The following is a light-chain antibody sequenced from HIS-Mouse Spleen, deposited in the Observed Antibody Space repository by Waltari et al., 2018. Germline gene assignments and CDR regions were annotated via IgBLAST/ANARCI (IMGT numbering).Light chain of an antibody. CDR2: EDS. Sequence: SYELTQPPSVSVSPGQTARITCSGDALPKKYAYWYQQKSGQAPVLVIYEDSKRPSGSPGRFSGASSGTMATLTISGAQVEYEADYYCYSTDSSGNHRVFGGGTKLTVL. J-gene: IGLJ2*01. V-gene: IGLV3-10*01. CDR3: YSTDSSGNHRV. CDR1: ALPKKY.